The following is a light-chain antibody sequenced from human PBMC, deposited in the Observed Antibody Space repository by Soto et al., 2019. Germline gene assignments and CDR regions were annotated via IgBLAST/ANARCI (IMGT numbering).Light chain of an antibody. J-gene: IGKJ2*01. V-gene: IGKV3-15*01. CDR3: QQYNTWPPRYT. Sequence: EIVMTQSPATLSVSPGGRATLSCRASQSVSSYLAWYQQRPGQPPRLLIYRASTRATGIPARFSGSGSGTEFSLTISSLQSEDFAVYYCQQYNTWPPRYTLGQGTKLEI. CDR1: QSVSSY. CDR2: RAS.